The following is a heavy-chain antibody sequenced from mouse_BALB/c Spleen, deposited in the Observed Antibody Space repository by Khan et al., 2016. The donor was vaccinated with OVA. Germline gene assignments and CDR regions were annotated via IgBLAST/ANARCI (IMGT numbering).Heavy chain of an antibody. J-gene: IGHJ3*01. V-gene: IGHV1S137*01. Sequence: QVQLQQSGAELVRPGVSVKISCKVSGYTFTDFVMHWVKQSYAMSLVWIGVISTYYGDTTHNQKFKGQATMTVDKSASAAYTERARLTSEDAAIDYCVKGGGEYRFAYWGQGTLVTVSA. CDR2: ISTYYGDT. D-gene: IGHD1-1*02. CDR1: GYTFTDFV. CDR3: VKGGGEYRFAY.